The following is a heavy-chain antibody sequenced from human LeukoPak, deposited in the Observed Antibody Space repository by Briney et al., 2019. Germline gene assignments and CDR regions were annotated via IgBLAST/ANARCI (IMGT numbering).Heavy chain of an antibody. J-gene: IGHJ6*02. CDR2: IYPGDSDT. CDR3: ARHRGGYSYGLNYYYYGMDV. Sequence: GESLKISCKGSGYSFTSYWIGWVRQMPGKGLEWMGIIYPGDSDTRYSPSFQGQVTISADKSISTAYLQWSSLKASDTAMYYCARHRGGYSYGLNYYYYGMDVWGQGTTVTVSS. D-gene: IGHD5-18*01. CDR1: GYSFTSYW. V-gene: IGHV5-51*01.